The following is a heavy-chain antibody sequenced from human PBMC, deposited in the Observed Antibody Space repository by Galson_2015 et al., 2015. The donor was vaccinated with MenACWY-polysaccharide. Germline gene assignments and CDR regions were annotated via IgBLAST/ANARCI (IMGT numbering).Heavy chain of an antibody. CDR3: AKGYSYSKSPVDH. D-gene: IGHD2-15*01. J-gene: IGHJ4*02. CDR2: ISWNSDII. Sequence: SLRLSCAASGFTFDDYAMHWVRHAPGKGLEWVSGISWNSDIIGYADSVKGRFTISRDSAKNSLYLQMNSLRPEDTASYYCAKGYSYSKSPVDHWGQGTLVTVSS. V-gene: IGHV3-9*01. CDR1: GFTFDDYA.